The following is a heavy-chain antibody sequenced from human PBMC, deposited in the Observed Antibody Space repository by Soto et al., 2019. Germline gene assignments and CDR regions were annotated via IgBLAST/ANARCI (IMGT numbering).Heavy chain of an antibody. CDR2: IYSGGST. J-gene: IGHJ4*02. D-gene: IGHD6-6*01. V-gene: IGHV3-53*01. CDR3: ATRYSSSLIDY. Sequence: WVRQAPGKGLEWVSVIYSGGSTYYADSVKGRFTISRDNSKNTLYLQMNSLRAEDTAVYYCATRYSSSLIDYWGQGTLVTVSS.